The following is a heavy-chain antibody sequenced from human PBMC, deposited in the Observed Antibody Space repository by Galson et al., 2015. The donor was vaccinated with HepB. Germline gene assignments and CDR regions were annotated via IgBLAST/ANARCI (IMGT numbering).Heavy chain of an antibody. V-gene: IGHV3-30-3*01. J-gene: IGHJ4*02. CDR2: ISYDGSNK. Sequence: SLRLSCAASGFTFSSYAMHWVRQAPGKGLEWVAVISYDGSNKYYADSVKGRFTISRDNSKNTLYLQMNSLRAEDTAVYYCARPVLSGRDGYALPFDYWGQGTLVTVSS. D-gene: IGHD5-24*01. CDR1: GFTFSSYA. CDR3: ARPVLSGRDGYALPFDY.